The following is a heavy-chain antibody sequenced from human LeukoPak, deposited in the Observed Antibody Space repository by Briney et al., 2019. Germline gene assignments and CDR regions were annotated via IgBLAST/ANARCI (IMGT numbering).Heavy chain of an antibody. CDR3: ARELDDYGGNSPLDY. V-gene: IGHV1-46*01. J-gene: IGHJ4*02. CDR1: GYTFTSCY. Sequence: GASVKVSCKASGYTFTSCYMHWVRQAPGQGLEWMGIINPSGGSTSYAQKFQGRVTMTRDTSTSTVYMELSSLRSEDTALYYCARELDDYGGNSPLDYWGQGTLVTVSS. CDR2: INPSGGST. D-gene: IGHD4-23*01.